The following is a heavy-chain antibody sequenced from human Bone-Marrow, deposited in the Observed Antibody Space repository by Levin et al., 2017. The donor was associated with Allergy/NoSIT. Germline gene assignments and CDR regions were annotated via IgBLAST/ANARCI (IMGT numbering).Heavy chain of an antibody. D-gene: IGHD3-3*01. J-gene: IGHJ4*02. CDR3: ARNGYYSIDY. V-gene: IGHV4-34*01. CDR2: INHSGST. CDR1: GGSLSDDY. Sequence: SQTLSLTCAVYGGSLSDDYWSWIRPPPGKGLEWIGEINHSGSTNYNPSLKSRVTISLDTSKNQFSLRLTSVTAADTAEYYCARNGYYSIDYWGQGSLVTVSS.